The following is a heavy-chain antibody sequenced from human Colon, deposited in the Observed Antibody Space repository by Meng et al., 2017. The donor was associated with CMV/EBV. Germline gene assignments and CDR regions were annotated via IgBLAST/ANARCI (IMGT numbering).Heavy chain of an antibody. V-gene: IGHV3-48*03. Sequence: GESLKISCAGSGSTFSSYEMNWVRQAPGKGLEWVSYISNSGSTIIYADSVKGRFTISRNDAKNSLYLQMTSLRAEDTAIYYCARSEFWSGSYYFDYWGQGTLVTVSS. J-gene: IGHJ4*02. CDR3: ARSEFWSGSYYFDY. CDR1: GSTFSSYE. CDR2: ISNSGSTI. D-gene: IGHD3-3*01.